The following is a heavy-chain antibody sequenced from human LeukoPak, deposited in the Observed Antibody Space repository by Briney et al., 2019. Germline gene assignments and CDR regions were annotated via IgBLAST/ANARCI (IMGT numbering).Heavy chain of an antibody. CDR2: INWNGGST. D-gene: IGHD2-15*01. Sequence: PGGSLRLSCAASGFTFDDYGMSWVRQAPGKGLEWVSGINWNGGSTGYADSVKGRFTISRDNAKNSLYLQMNSLRAEDTALYYRASHYCSGGSCSYYFDYWGQGTLVTVSS. CDR1: GFTFDDYG. J-gene: IGHJ4*02. V-gene: IGHV3-20*04. CDR3: ASHYCSGGSCSYYFDY.